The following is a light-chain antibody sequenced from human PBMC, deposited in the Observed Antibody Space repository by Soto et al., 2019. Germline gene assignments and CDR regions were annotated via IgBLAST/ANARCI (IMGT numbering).Light chain of an antibody. Sequence: QSALTQPPSVSGSPGQSVTISCAGTSSDVGSYDRVSWYQQPPGTAPKLLIYENDKRPSGIPDRFSGSTSGTSATLGITGLQTGDEADYYCGTWDSSLSGYVFATGTKVTVL. J-gene: IGLJ1*01. V-gene: IGLV1-51*02. CDR2: END. CDR3: GTWDSSLSGYV. CDR1: SSDVGSYDR.